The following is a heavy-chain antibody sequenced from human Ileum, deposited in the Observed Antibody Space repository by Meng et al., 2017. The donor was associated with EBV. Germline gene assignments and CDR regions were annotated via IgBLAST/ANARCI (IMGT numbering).Heavy chain of an antibody. V-gene: IGHV4-34*01. J-gene: IGHJ4*02. CDR1: GGSFSGYY. CDR3: ARGFYTYGSSCFDY. Sequence: QVQLKQWGAGLLNPSETLSLTCAVHGGSFSGYYWTWIRQPPGKGLEWIGEINHSGSTNYNPSLKSRVTISVDKNQFSLKLSSVTAADTAVYYCARGFYTYGSSCFDYWGQGTLVTVSS. D-gene: IGHD6-13*01. CDR2: INHSGST.